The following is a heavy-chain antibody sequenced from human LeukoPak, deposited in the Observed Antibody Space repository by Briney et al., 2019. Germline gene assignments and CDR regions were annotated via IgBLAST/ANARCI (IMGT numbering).Heavy chain of an antibody. D-gene: IGHD5-24*01. J-gene: IGHJ4*02. CDR1: GFTFTNYW. Sequence: GGSLRLSCAASGFTFTNYWMHWVRQAPGKGLVWVSRVLSDGSRISYADSVKGRFTISRDNAKNSLYLQMNSLRADDTAVYYCAAGMATKVSFDYWGQGTLVTVSS. CDR3: AAGMATKVSFDY. CDR2: VLSDGSRI. V-gene: IGHV3-74*01.